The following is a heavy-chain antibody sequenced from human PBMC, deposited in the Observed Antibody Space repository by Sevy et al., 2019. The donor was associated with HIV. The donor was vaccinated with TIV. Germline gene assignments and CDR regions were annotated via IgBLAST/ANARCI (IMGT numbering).Heavy chain of an antibody. J-gene: IGHJ4*02. Sequence: GGSLRLSCAASGFTFSSYAMSWVRQAPGKGLEWVSAISGSGGSTYYADSVKGRFTISRDNPKNTLYLQMNSLRAEETAVYYCAKGPPRRDYYVSSGYLPDGYWGQGTLVTVSS. CDR2: ISGSGGST. V-gene: IGHV3-23*01. CDR3: AKGPPRRDYYVSSGYLPDGY. D-gene: IGHD3-22*01. CDR1: GFTFSSYA.